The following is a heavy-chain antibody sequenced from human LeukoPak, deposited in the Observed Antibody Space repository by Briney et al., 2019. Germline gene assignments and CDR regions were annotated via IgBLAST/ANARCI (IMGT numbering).Heavy chain of an antibody. J-gene: IGHJ6*03. V-gene: IGHV3-23*01. Sequence: GGSLRLSCAASGFTFSNYAMSWVRQAPGKRLEWVSTISGSGGSTYYVDSVKGRFTISRDNSRNTLDIEMNSLRAEDTAVYYCAKSRGGVYYYYYYMDVWGKGTTVTVSS. D-gene: IGHD3-10*01. CDR3: AKSRGGVYYYYYYMDV. CDR1: GFTFSNYA. CDR2: ISGSGGST.